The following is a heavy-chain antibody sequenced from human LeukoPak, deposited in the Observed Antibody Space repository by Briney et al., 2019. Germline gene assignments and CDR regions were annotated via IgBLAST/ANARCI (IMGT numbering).Heavy chain of an antibody. V-gene: IGHV1-8*01. J-gene: IGHJ6*02. CDR3: AREGYDYGSGSYYPYWDYYYGMDV. CDR1: GYTFTSYD. CDR2: MNPNRGNT. Sequence: ASVKVSRKASGYTFTSYDINWVRQATGQGLEGMGWMNPNRGNTGCAQKFQGRVTMTRNTSISTAYMELSSLRSEDTAVYYCAREGYDYGSGSYYPYWDYYYGMDVWGQGTTVTVSS. D-gene: IGHD3-10*01.